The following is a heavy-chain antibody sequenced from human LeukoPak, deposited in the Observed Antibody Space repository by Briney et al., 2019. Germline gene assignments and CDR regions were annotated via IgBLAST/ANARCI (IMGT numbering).Heavy chain of an antibody. V-gene: IGHV4-59*08. Sequence: SETLSLTCSVSGGSISSYYWSWIRQPPGKGLEWIGYMDYSGSTSYNPSLKSRVTTSVDTSTNQFSLKLSSVTVADTAMYYCARHLQLVAGSIGAFDIWGQGTMVTVSS. D-gene: IGHD6-25*01. CDR1: GGSISSYY. J-gene: IGHJ3*02. CDR3: ARHLQLVAGSIGAFDI. CDR2: MDYSGST.